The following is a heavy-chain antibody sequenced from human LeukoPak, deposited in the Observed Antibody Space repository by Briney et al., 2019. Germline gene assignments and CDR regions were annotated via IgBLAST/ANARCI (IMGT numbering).Heavy chain of an antibody. Sequence: PSETLSLTCAVYGGSFSVYYWSWIRQPPGKGLEWIGEINHSGSTNYNPSLKSRVTISVDTSKNQLSLKLSSVTAADTAVYYCARAYNSARYFDYWGQGTLVTVSS. CDR3: ARAYNSARYFDY. D-gene: IGHD6-25*01. CDR1: GGSFSVYY. CDR2: INHSGST. J-gene: IGHJ4*02. V-gene: IGHV4-34*01.